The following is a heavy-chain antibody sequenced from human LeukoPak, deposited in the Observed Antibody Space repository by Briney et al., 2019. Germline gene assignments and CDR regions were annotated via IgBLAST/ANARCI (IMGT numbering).Heavy chain of an antibody. CDR1: GGSFSGYY. Sequence: PSETLSLTCAVYGGSFSGYYWSWIRQPPGKGLEWIGYIYYSGSTNYNPSLKSRVTISVDTSKNQFSLKLTSVTAADTAVYYCATYKGGYFDYWGQGTLVTVSS. CDR3: ATYKGGYFDY. D-gene: IGHD5-24*01. V-gene: IGHV4-59*01. CDR2: IYYSGST. J-gene: IGHJ4*02.